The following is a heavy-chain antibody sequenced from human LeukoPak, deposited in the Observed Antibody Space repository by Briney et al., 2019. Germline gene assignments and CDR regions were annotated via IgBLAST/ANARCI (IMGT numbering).Heavy chain of an antibody. D-gene: IGHD2-2*01. CDR3: ARDASDIVVVPAAVGPFDL. CDR2: ISGNGVST. Sequence: GGSLRLSCAASGFTFSTYAMYWVRRTPGKGLEYVSVISGNGVSTHYATSVKGRFTISKDNSKNTLYLQMGSLRAEDMAVYYCARDASDIVVVPAAVGPFDLWGQGTLVTVSS. CDR1: GFTFSTYA. J-gene: IGHJ4*02. V-gene: IGHV3-64*01.